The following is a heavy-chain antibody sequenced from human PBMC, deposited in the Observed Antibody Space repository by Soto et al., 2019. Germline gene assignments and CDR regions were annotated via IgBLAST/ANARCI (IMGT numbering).Heavy chain of an antibody. D-gene: IGHD2-2*01. CDR1: GFTFSSYA. CDR2: ISGSGGST. V-gene: IGHV3-23*01. Sequence: GGSLRLSCAASGFTFSSYAMSWVRQAPGKGLEWVSAISGSGGSTYYADSVKGRFTISRDNSKNTLYLQMNSLRAEDTAVYYCAKFAVVVPAAINGFDYWGQGTLVTVSS. CDR3: AKFAVVVPAAINGFDY. J-gene: IGHJ4*02.